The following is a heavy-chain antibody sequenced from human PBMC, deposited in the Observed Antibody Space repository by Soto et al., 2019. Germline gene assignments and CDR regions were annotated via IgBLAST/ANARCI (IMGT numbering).Heavy chain of an antibody. V-gene: IGHV1-69*02. CDR2: IIPILGIA. D-gene: IGHD4-17*01. Sequence: PVEVSCKASGGTFNIYTISWVRQAPGQGLEWMGRIIPILGIANYAQKFQGRVTITADKSTSIAYMELSSLRSEDTAVYYCARHYGDYEAFDYWGQGTLVTVSS. J-gene: IGHJ4*02. CDR3: ARHYGDYEAFDY. CDR1: GGTFNIYT.